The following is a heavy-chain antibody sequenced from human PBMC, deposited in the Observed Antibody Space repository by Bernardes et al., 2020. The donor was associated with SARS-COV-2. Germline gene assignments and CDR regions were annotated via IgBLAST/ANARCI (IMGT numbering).Heavy chain of an antibody. Sequence: GGSLRLSCAASGFTFNTYAMHWVRQAPGKGLEWVAFISFAGSNKYYADSVKGRFTISRDNSRNTLYLLMNSLRPEDTAVYYCARDWDYGESGYYYGVDVWGQGTTVTVSS. J-gene: IGHJ6*02. CDR2: ISFAGSNK. D-gene: IGHD4-17*01. V-gene: IGHV3-30-3*01. CDR1: GFTFNTYA. CDR3: ARDWDYGESGYYYGVDV.